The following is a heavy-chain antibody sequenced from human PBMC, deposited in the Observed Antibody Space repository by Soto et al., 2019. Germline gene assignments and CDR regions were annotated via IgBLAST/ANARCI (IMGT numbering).Heavy chain of an antibody. Sequence: GGSLRLSCAASGFTFTRHAMSWVRQAPGKGLEWVSSISGSGGSPYYADSVRGRFSISRDISTNTLYLQMNYLRAEDTAIYFCAKDWPDIAVAGTAVDIWGQGTMVTVSS. D-gene: IGHD6-19*01. J-gene: IGHJ3*02. V-gene: IGHV3-23*01. CDR1: GFTFTRHA. CDR3: AKDWPDIAVAGTAVDI. CDR2: ISGSGGSP.